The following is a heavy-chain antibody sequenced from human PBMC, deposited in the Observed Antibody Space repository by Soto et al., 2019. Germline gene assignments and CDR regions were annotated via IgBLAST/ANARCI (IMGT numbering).Heavy chain of an antibody. CDR2: INPSGGST. V-gene: IGHV1-46*03. D-gene: IGHD2-2*01. CDR1: GYIFTRYY. Sequence: ASVKVSCKASGYIFTRYYMHWVRQAPGQGLEWMGVINPSGGSTTYAQKFQGRVTMTRDTSTSTVYMGLSSLRSEDTAVYYCARDPVALPSAMEIEYWGQGTLVTVSS. J-gene: IGHJ4*02. CDR3: ARDPVALPSAMEIEY.